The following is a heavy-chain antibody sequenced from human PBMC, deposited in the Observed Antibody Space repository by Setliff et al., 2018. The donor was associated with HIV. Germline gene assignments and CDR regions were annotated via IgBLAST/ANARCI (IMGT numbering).Heavy chain of an antibody. J-gene: IGHJ4*02. CDR1: GFTFSNYW. V-gene: IGHV4-4*07. CDR3: ARGAIAAAGDFDY. D-gene: IGHD6-13*01. CDR2: IYTSGST. Sequence: SETLRLSCAASGFTFSNYWMSWVRQPAGKGLEWIGRIYTSGSTNYNPSLKSRVTMSVDTSKNQFSLRLSSVTAADTAVYYCARGAIAAAGDFDYWGQGTLVTVSS.